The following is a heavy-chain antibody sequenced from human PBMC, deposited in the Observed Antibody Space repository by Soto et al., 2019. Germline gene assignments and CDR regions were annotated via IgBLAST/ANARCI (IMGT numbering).Heavy chain of an antibody. Sequence: PSETLSLTCTVSGGSISSSSYYWGWIRQPPGKGLEWIGSIYYSGSTYYNPSLKSRVTISVDTSKDQFSLKLSSVTAADTAVYYWAGRPKTYYYDSSGYYSRYWGQGTLVTVSS. CDR2: IYYSGST. CDR3: AGRPKTYYYDSSGYYSRY. J-gene: IGHJ4*02. D-gene: IGHD3-22*01. V-gene: IGHV4-39*01. CDR1: GGSISSSSYY.